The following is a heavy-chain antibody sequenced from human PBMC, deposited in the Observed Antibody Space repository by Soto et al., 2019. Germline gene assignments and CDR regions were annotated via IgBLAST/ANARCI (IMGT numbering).Heavy chain of an antibody. D-gene: IGHD2-8*01. J-gene: IGHJ6*02. CDR2: IWYDGSNK. CDR3: ARVIDNDYYYGMDV. CDR1: GFTFSSYG. V-gene: IGHV3-33*01. Sequence: GGSLRLSCAASGFTFSSYGMHWVRQAPGKGLEWVAVIWYDGSNKYYADSVKGRFTISRDNSKNTLYLQMNSLRAEDTAVYYCARVIDNDYYYGMDVWGQGTTVTVSS.